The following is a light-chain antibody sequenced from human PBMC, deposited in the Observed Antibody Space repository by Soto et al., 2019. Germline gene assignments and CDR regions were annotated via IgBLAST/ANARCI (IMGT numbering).Light chain of an antibody. CDR3: QQSSRPGLT. J-gene: IGKJ4*01. V-gene: IGKV1-39*01. CDR1: QSISSY. CDR2: AAS. Sequence: DIQMTQSPSSLSASVGDRVTITCRASQSISSYLNWYQQKPGKAPKLLIYAASSLQGGVPSRFSGSGSGTECTPTISSLKNEDCAIYYSQQSSRPGLTFGGRTKVEIK.